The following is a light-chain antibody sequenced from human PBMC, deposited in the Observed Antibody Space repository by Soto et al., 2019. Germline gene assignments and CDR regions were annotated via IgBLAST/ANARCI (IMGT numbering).Light chain of an antibody. J-gene: IGKJ1*01. CDR3: QQANSFPWT. CDR2: ASS. CDR1: QSIYTW. Sequence: DIQMTQSPSTLSASVGDRVTITCRASQSIYTWLAWYQQKPGKAPELLIYASSNLQSGVPSRFSGSGSVRDFTLTISSLQPEDFATYYCQQANSFPWTFGQGTKVDIK. V-gene: IGKV1-12*01.